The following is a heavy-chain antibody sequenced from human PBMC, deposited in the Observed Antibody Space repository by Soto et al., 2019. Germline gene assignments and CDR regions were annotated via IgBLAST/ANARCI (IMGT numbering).Heavy chain of an antibody. J-gene: IGHJ4*02. V-gene: IGHV4-4*02. D-gene: IGHD3-9*01. CDR1: GGSISSSNW. Sequence: PSETLSLTCAVSGGSISSSNWWSWVRQPPGKGLEWIGEIYHSGSTNYNPSLRSRVTISVDKSKNQFSLKLSSVTAADTAVYYCARSWYDILTGFFDYWGQGTLVTVSS. CDR2: IYHSGST. CDR3: ARSWYDILTGFFDY.